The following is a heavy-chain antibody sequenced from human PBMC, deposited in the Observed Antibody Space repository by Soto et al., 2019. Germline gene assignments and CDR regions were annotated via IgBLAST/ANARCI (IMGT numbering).Heavy chain of an antibody. D-gene: IGHD6-6*01. Sequence: ASVKVSCKASGYTFTGYYMHGVRQAPGQGLEWMGWINPNSGDTKYAQKFQGRVTMTRDTSTRTAYMEVSRLTSDDTAVYYCARSLSTIGGRPDSWGQGTLVTVSS. J-gene: IGHJ4*02. CDR3: ARSLSTIGGRPDS. V-gene: IGHV1-2*02. CDR2: INPNSGDT. CDR1: GYTFTGYY.